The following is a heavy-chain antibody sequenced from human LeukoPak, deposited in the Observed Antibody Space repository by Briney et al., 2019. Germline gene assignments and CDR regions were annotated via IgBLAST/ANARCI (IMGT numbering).Heavy chain of an antibody. CDR3: GRDRGYSYAFDY. CDR1: GGSISSYH. Sequence: SETLSLTCTVSGGSISSYHWSWIRQPAGKGLEWIGRIYTSGSTNYNPSLKSRVTISIDTSKNQFSLKLNSVTAADTAVYYCGRDRGYSYAFDYWGQGTLVTVSS. D-gene: IGHD5-18*01. J-gene: IGHJ4*02. CDR2: IYTSGST. V-gene: IGHV4-4*07.